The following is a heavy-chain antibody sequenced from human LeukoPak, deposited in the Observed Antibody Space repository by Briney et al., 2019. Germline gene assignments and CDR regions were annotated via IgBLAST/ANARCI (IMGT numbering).Heavy chain of an antibody. J-gene: IGHJ4*02. CDR1: GGSISSYY. Sequence: SETLSLTCTVSGGSISSYYWSWIRQPPGKGLEWIGYIYYSGSTNYNPSLKSRVTISVDTSKNQFSLKLSSVTAADTAVYYCARQTAKNVDTARFDYWGQGTLVTVSS. CDR3: ARQTAKNVDTARFDY. CDR2: IYYSGST. V-gene: IGHV4-59*08. D-gene: IGHD5-18*01.